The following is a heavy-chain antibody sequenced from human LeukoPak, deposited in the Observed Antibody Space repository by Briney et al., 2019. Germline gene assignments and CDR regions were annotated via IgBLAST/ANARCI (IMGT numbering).Heavy chain of an antibody. CDR2: ISGSGRSS. D-gene: IGHD3-10*02. J-gene: IGHJ6*04. CDR1: GFTFSGSD. V-gene: IGHV3-23*01. CDR3: AELGITMIGGV. Sequence: GGSLRLSCAASGFTFSGSDMVWVRQAPGKGLEWVSAISGSGRSSYYADSVKGRSTFSRDNSKNTLYLQMNSLRADDTAVYYCAELGITMIGGVWGKGTTVTISS.